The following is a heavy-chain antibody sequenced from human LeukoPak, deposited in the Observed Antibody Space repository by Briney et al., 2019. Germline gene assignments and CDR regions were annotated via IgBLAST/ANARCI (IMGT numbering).Heavy chain of an antibody. CDR3: ARVGELDY. CDR2: IRQDGSGK. V-gene: IGHV3-7*02. J-gene: IGHJ4*02. D-gene: IGHD1-26*01. Sequence: PGGSLRLSCVASEFTLSRYWMSWVRQAPGKGLEWVANIRQDGSGKYYVDSVKGRFTISRDNAKNSLYLQMNSLRDEDTAVYYCARVGELDYWGQGTLVTVSS. CDR1: EFTLSRYW.